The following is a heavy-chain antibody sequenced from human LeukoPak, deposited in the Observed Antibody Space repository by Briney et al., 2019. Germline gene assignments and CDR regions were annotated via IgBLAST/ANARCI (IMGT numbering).Heavy chain of an antibody. V-gene: IGHV3-30-3*01. D-gene: IGHD4-17*01. J-gene: IGHJ4*02. Sequence: PGGSLRLSCAASGFTFSSYAMHWVRQAPGKGLEWVAVISYDASNKYYADSVKGRFTISRDNSKNTLHLQMNSLRAEDTAVYYCARDHDYGDYSFDYWGQGTLVTVSS. CDR2: ISYDASNK. CDR3: ARDHDYGDYSFDY. CDR1: GFTFSSYA.